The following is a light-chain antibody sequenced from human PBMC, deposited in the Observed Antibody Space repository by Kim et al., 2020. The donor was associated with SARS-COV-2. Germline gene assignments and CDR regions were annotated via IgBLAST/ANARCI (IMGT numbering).Light chain of an antibody. CDR1: QGIGTY. Sequence: DIQMTQSPSSLSASVGDRVTITCRASQGIGTYLAWYQQQPGRVPNLLIYAASTLQSGVPSRFSGSGSGTDFTLTISSLQPEDVATYYCQYCHNAPWTFGQGTKVDIK. CDR3: QYCHNAPWT. J-gene: IGKJ1*01. CDR2: AAS. V-gene: IGKV1-27*01.